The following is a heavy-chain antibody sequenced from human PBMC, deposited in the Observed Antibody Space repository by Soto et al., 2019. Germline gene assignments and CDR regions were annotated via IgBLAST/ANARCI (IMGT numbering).Heavy chain of an antibody. CDR1: GFTVSSNY. Sequence: PGGSLRLSCAASGFTVSSNYMSWVRQAPGKGLEWVSVIYSGGSTYYADSVKGRFTISRDNSKNTLYLQMNSLRAEDTAVYYCARAPDYGDYLLDWFDPWGQGTLVTVSS. J-gene: IGHJ5*02. CDR2: IYSGGST. D-gene: IGHD4-17*01. V-gene: IGHV3-66*01. CDR3: ARAPDYGDYLLDWFDP.